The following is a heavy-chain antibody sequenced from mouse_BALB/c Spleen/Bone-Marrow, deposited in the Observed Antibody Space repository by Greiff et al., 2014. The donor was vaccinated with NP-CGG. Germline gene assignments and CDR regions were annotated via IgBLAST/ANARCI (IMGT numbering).Heavy chain of an antibody. D-gene: IGHD2-3*01. CDR3: AREVDGWYYFDY. J-gene: IGHJ2*01. CDR1: GFTFSSYA. CDR2: ISSGGST. Sequence: EVHLVEFGGGLVKPGGSLKLSCAASGFTFSSYAMSWVRQTPEKRLEWVASISSGGSTYYPDSVKGRFTISRDNARNILYLQMSSLRSEDTAMYYCAREVDGWYYFDYWGQGTTLTVSS. V-gene: IGHV5-6-5*01.